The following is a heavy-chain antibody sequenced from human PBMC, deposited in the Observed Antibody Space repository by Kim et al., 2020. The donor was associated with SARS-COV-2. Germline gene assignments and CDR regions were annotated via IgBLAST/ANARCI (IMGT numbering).Heavy chain of an antibody. CDR2: IIPIFGTA. CDR3: ARDQWPGYSSSWYRYYYYGMDV. J-gene: IGHJ6*02. D-gene: IGHD6-13*01. Sequence: SVKVSCKASGGTFSSYAISWVRQAPGQGLEWMGGIIPIFGTANYAQKFQGRVTITADESTSTAYMELSSLRSEDTAVYYCARDQWPGYSSSWYRYYYYGMDVWGQGTTVTVSS. CDR1: GGTFSSYA. V-gene: IGHV1-69*13.